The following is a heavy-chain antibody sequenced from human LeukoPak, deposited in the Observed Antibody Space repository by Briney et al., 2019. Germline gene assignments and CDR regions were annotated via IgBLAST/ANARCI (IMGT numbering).Heavy chain of an antibody. Sequence: TSSETLSLTCTVSGGSISSSSYYWGWIRQPPGKGLEWIGSIYYSGSTNYNPSLKSRVTMSVDTSKNQFSLKLSSVTAADTAVYYCARDLVFGVAPPDGMDVWGKGTTVTVSS. J-gene: IGHJ6*04. CDR2: IYYSGST. D-gene: IGHD3-3*01. V-gene: IGHV4-39*07. CDR3: ARDLVFGVAPPDGMDV. CDR1: GGSISSSSYY.